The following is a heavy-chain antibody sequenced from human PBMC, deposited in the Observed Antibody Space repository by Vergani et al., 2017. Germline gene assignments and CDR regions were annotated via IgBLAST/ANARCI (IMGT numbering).Heavy chain of an antibody. CDR1: GYPFSNYY. D-gene: IGHD3-9*01. Sequence: QVQVVQSGADVKKSGASVKVSCKTSGYPFSNYYMHWVRQAPGQGLEWMGIINPSGCHTNYAQKFQGRVTMTRDTSTSTVYMELSSLRSEDTAIYYCARGDYGILTGYRYWGERTLVTVSA. CDR3: ARGDYGILTGYRY. CDR2: INPSGCHT. J-gene: IGHJ4*02. V-gene: IGHV1-46*03.